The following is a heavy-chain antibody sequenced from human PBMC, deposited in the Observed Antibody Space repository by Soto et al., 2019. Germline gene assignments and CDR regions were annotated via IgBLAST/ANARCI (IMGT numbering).Heavy chain of an antibody. J-gene: IGHJ6*02. CDR3: ERSTFWSGYYTGQYYYYYGMDA. CDR2: INPNSGGT. D-gene: IGHD3-3*01. CDR1: AYPFTGYY. V-gene: IGHV1-2*02. Sequence: GXSGEVCCKASAYPFTGYYMHWVRQAPGQGLGWMGWINPNSGGTNYAQKFQGMCTMTRDTSISTAYMELSRLRSDDTAVYYCERSTFWSGYYTGQYYYYYGMDAWGQGTTVTVS.